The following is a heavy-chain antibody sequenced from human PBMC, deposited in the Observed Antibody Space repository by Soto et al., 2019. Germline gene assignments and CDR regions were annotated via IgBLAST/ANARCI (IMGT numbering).Heavy chain of an antibody. V-gene: IGHV4-4*07. CDR2: IYSSGTT. J-gene: IGHJ4*02. Sequence: SETLSLTCSVSGGSISGHYWSWIRLPAGRRLQWVGRIYSSGTTNYNPSLKSRVRMSVDTSKNQFSLKLSSVTAADTAVYYCAREWFYWGQGTLVTVSS. D-gene: IGHD3-10*01. CDR3: AREWFY. CDR1: GGSISGHY.